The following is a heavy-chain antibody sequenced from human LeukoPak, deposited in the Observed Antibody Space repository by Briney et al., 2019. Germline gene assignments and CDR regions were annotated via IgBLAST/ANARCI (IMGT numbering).Heavy chain of an antibody. D-gene: IGHD4-17*01. CDR3: ARGQAGYGDYVLD. V-gene: IGHV3-48*03. J-gene: IGHJ4*02. Sequence: GGSLRLSCAASGFTFSSYEMNWVRQAPGKGLEWVSYISSSGSTIYYADSVKGRFTISRDNAKNSLYLQMNSLRAEDTAVYYCARGQAGYGDYVLDWGQGTLVTVSS. CDR1: GFTFSSYE. CDR2: ISSSGSTI.